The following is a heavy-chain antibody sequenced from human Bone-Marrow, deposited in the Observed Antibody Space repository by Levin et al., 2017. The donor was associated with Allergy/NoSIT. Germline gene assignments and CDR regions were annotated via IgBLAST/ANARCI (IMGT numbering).Heavy chain of an antibody. V-gene: IGHV3-66*01. CDR1: GFAVNSNY. D-gene: IGHD6-19*01. Sequence: GESLKISCTASGFAVNSNYLSWVRQAPGKGLEWVSVIYAGGTTYYAESGKGRGRRSRDNSNNTVFLQMNSLRADDTAVYRCARGISSGLYGGVYFDSWGQGTLVTVSS. CDR2: IYAGGTT. J-gene: IGHJ4*02. CDR3: ARGISSGLYGGVYFDS.